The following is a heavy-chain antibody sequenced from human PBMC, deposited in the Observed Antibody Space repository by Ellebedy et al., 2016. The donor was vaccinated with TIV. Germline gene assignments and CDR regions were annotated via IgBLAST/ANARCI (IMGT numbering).Heavy chain of an antibody. CDR3: ASRPGIAVAGPGDY. CDR2: ISNRGAST. Sequence: GGSLRLXXVASGFTFSNYGMSWVRQAPGKGLEWVSAISNRGASTYYADSVKGRFTISRDNSKNTLYLQMNSLRAEDTAVYYCASRPGIAVAGPGDYWGQGTLVTVS. V-gene: IGHV3-23*01. D-gene: IGHD6-19*01. J-gene: IGHJ4*02. CDR1: GFTFSNYG.